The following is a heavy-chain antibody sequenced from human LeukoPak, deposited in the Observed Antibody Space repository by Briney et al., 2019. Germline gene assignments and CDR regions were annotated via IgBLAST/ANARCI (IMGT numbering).Heavy chain of an antibody. CDR3: ARDEERELRGDNWFDP. CDR1: GFSFSSYV. J-gene: IGHJ5*02. V-gene: IGHV3-33*01. CDR2: IWYDGSNK. D-gene: IGHD3-10*01. Sequence: TGGSLRLSCAASGFSFSSYVMHWVRQAPGKGLEWVAVIWYDGSNKYYADSVKGRFTISRDNSKNTLYLQMNSLRVEDTAVYYCARDEERELRGDNWFDPWGQGTLVTVSS.